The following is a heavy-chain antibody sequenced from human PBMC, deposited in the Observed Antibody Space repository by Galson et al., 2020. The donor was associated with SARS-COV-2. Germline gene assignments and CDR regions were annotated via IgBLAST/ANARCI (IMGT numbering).Heavy chain of an antibody. CDR3: ARDSMVWEGVYYYGMDV. CDR1: GFTFSSYW. V-gene: IGHV3-7*05. J-gene: IGHJ6*02. D-gene: IGHD3-10*01. Sequence: GSLRLSCAASGFTFSSYWMSWVRQAPGKGLEWVANIKQDGSEKYYVDSVKGRFTISRDNAKNSLYLQMNSLRAEDTAVYYCARDSMVWEGVYYYGMDVWGQGTTVTVSS. CDR2: IKQDGSEK.